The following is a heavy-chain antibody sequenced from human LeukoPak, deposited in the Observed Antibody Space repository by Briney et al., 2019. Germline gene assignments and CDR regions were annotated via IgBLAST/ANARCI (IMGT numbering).Heavy chain of an antibody. V-gene: IGHV1-2*02. CDR1: GYTFTGYY. J-gene: IGHJ5*02. CDR3: ARYEILWFGESGINWFDP. D-gene: IGHD3-10*01. CDR2: INPNSGGT. Sequence: ASVKVSCKASGYTFTGYYMHWVRQAPGQGLEWMGWINPNSGGTNYAQKFQGRVTMTRDTSISTAYMELSRLRSGDTAVYCCARYEILWFGESGINWFDPWGQGTLVTVSS.